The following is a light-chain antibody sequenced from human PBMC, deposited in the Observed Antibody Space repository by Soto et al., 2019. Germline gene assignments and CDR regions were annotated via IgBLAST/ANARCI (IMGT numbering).Light chain of an antibody. Sequence: DIQLSQSPSFLSSSLVSIVTXXXRASQGISSYLAWYQQKPGKAPKLLIYAASSLQSGVPSRFSGSGSGTDFTFTISSLQPEDFATYFCQQSYSIPHTFGQGTKVDIK. J-gene: IGKJ2*01. V-gene: IGKV1-39*01. CDR3: QQSYSIPHT. CDR1: QGISSY. CDR2: AAS.